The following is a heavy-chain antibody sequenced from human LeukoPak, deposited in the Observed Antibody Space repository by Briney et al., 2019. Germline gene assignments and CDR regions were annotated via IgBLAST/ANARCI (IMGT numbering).Heavy chain of an antibody. CDR2: ISYSGST. Sequence: SETLSLTCTASGGSINTYYRNWVRLPSGKGLEWIGYISYSGSTNYNPSVKSRVTISLDTSKIQFSLKLTSVTAADTAVYYCARIGVMTGTTHNYVDPWGQGILVTISS. J-gene: IGHJ5*02. CDR1: GGSINTYY. CDR3: ARIGVMTGTTHNYVDP. V-gene: IGHV4-59*01. D-gene: IGHD1-7*01.